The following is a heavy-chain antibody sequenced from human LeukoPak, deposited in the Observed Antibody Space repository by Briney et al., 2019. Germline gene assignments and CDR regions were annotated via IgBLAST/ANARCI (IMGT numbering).Heavy chain of an antibody. CDR1: GYTFTSYD. CDR3: ARRVLWFGEYRTFDY. CDR2: MNPNSGNT. D-gene: IGHD3-10*01. Sequence: ASVKVSCKASGYTFTSYDINWVRQATGQGLEWMGWMNPNSGNTGYAQKFQGRVTMTRNPPMSTAYMELSSLRSEDTAVYYCARRVLWFGEYRTFDYWGQGTLVTVSS. V-gene: IGHV1-8*01. J-gene: IGHJ4*02.